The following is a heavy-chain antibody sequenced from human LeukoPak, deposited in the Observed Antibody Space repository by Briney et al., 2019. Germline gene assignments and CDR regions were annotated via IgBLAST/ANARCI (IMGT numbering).Heavy chain of an antibody. CDR2: INTDGSST. D-gene: IGHD4-23*01. CDR1: GITFSSYW. Sequence: GGSLRLSCAASGITFSSYWMHWVRQAPGKGLVWVSRINTDGSSTRYADSVKGRFTISRDNSKNTLYLQMNSLRVEDTAVYYCARGRPHGNDYWGQGTLVTVSS. V-gene: IGHV3-74*01. J-gene: IGHJ4*02. CDR3: ARGRPHGNDY.